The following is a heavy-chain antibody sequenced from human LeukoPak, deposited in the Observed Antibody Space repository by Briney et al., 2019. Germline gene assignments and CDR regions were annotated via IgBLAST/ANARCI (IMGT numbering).Heavy chain of an antibody. V-gene: IGHV4-38-2*01. CDR2: IYHSGST. CDR3: ARVYCSSTSCYLGWFDP. CDR1: GYSISSGYY. Sequence: PSETLSLTCAVSGYSISSGYYWGWIRQPPGKGLEWIGSIYHSGSTYYNPSLKSRVTISVDTSKNQFSLKLSSVTAADTAVYYCARVYCSSTSCYLGWFDPWGQGTLVTVSS. D-gene: IGHD2-2*01. J-gene: IGHJ5*02.